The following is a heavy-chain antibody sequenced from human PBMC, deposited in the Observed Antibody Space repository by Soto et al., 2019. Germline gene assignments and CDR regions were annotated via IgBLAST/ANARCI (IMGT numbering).Heavy chain of an antibody. Sequence: EVQLVESGGGLIQPGGSLRLSCAVSGFTVSSNYMSWVRQAPGKGLEWVSVIYTGGSTYYADSVKGRFTISRDNSKNTLYLRMNRLRAEDTAVYYCARDSSYGSPCGMDVWGQGTTVTGSS. CDR2: IYTGGST. CDR3: ARDSSYGSPCGMDV. CDR1: GFTVSSNY. J-gene: IGHJ6*02. V-gene: IGHV3-53*01. D-gene: IGHD5-18*01.